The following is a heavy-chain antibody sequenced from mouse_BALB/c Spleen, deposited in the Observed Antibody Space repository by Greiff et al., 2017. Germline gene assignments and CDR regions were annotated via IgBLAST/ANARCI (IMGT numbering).Heavy chain of an antibody. V-gene: IGHV1S81*02. J-gene: IGHJ2*01. CDR1: GYTFTSYW. CDR2: INPSNGRT. CDR3: TRGGLLLDY. Sequence: QVQLQQPGAELVKPGASVKLSCKASGYTFTSYWMHWVKQRPGQGLEWIGEINPSNGRTNYNEKFKSKATLTVDKSSSTAYMQLSSLTSEDSAVYYCTRGGLLLDYWGQGTTLTVSS. D-gene: IGHD2-3*01.